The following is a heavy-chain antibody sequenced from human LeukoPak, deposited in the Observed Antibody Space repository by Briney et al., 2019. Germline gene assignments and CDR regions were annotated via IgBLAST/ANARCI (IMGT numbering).Heavy chain of an antibody. Sequence: PGGSLRLSCAASGFTLSSYWMHWVRQAPGKGLVWVSRINSDGSSTSYADSVKGRLTISRDSAKNTLFLQMNSLRAEDTAVYYCTRDSGPDAFDIWGQGTMVTVSS. CDR1: GFTLSSYW. CDR2: INSDGSST. V-gene: IGHV3-74*01. J-gene: IGHJ3*02. CDR3: TRDSGPDAFDI.